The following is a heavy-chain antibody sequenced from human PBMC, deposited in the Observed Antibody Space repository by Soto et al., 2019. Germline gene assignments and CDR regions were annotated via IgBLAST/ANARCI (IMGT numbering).Heavy chain of an antibody. D-gene: IGHD2-21*02. CDR2: VNPSGGHT. CDR3: ARGGHVVVVTAALDY. Sequence: QVQLMQSGAEVKKPGASVKVSCKASGDNFTEYYIHWERQAPGQGLEWMGTVNPSGGHTTYAQHFLGRVTMTRDTSTSTLYMELTSLTSEDTAVYYCARGGHVVVVTAALDYWGQGTLVTVSS. J-gene: IGHJ4*02. CDR1: GDNFTEYY. V-gene: IGHV1-46*01.